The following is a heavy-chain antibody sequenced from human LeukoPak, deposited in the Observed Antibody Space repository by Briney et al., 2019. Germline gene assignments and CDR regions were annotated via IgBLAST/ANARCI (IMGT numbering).Heavy chain of an antibody. CDR1: GFTFSSYS. CDR3: ARDYQVYYDILTGPRYFDY. Sequence: GGSLRLSCAASGFTFSSYSMNWVRQAPGKGLEWVSSISSSSSYIYYADSVKGRFTISRDNAKNSLYLQMNSLRAEDTAVYYCARDYQVYYDILTGPRYFDYRGQGTLVTVSS. D-gene: IGHD3-9*01. CDR2: ISSSSSYI. J-gene: IGHJ4*02. V-gene: IGHV3-21*01.